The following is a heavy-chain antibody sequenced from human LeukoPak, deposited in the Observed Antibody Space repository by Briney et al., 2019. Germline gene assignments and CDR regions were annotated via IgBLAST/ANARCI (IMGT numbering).Heavy chain of an antibody. CDR2: ISAYNGNT. V-gene: IGHV1-18*01. CDR1: GYTFTNYG. CDR3: ARPALKGDEYFQH. Sequence: ASVKVSCKASGYTFTNYGINWVRQAPGQGLEWMGWISAYNGNTNYVQKLQGRVTMTTDTSTSTAYMELRSLRSDDTAVYYCARPALKGDEYFQHWGQGTLVTVSS. D-gene: IGHD2-21*02. J-gene: IGHJ1*01.